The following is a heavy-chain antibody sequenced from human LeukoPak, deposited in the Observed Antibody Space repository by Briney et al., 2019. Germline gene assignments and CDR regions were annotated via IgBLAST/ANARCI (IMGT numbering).Heavy chain of an antibody. CDR3: ARGRIQLWFRRRYYFDY. V-gene: IGHV4-34*01. D-gene: IGHD5-18*01. CDR1: GGSFSGYY. Sequence: SETLSLTCAVYGGSFSGYYWSWIRQPPGKGLEWIGQINHSGSTNYNPSLQSRVTISVDTSKNQFSLKLSSVTAADTAVYYCARGRIQLWFRRRYYFDYWGQGTLVTVSS. J-gene: IGHJ4*02. CDR2: INHSGST.